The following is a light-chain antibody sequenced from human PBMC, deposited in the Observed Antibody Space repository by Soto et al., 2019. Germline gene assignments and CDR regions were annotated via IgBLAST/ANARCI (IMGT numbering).Light chain of an antibody. J-gene: IGKJ1*01. Sequence: AIQMTQSPSSLSASVGDRVTITCRVSQDIRNDLGWYQQNPGKTPKLLIFAASSLQSGVPSRFSGSGSGTDFTLTISSLQPEDFATYYCLQDFNYPWTFVQGTKVEIE. CDR1: QDIRND. CDR3: LQDFNYPWT. CDR2: AAS. V-gene: IGKV1-6*01.